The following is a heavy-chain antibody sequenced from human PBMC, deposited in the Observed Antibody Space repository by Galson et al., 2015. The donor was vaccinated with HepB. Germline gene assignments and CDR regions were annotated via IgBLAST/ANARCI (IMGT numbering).Heavy chain of an antibody. D-gene: IGHD3-22*01. CDR1: GDSVSSNSAA. Sequence: CAISGDSVSSNSAAWNWIRQSPSRGLEWLGRTYYRSKWYNDYAVSVKSRITINPDTSKNQFSPQLNSVTPEDTAVYYCARGGLGAYESDAFDIWGQGTMVTVSS. CDR3: ARGGLGAYESDAFDI. V-gene: IGHV6-1*01. J-gene: IGHJ3*02. CDR2: TYYRSKWYN.